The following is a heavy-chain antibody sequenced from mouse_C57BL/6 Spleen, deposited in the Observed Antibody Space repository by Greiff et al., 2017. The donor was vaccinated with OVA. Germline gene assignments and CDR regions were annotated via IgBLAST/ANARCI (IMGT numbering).Heavy chain of an antibody. Sequence: DVHLVESGAGLVKPGGSLKLSCAASGFTFSSYAMSWVRQTPEKRLEWVAYISSGGDYIYYADTVKGRFTISRDNARNTLYLQMSSLKSEDTAMYYCTRGGDYDDAMDYWGQGTSVTVSS. CDR2: ISSGGDYI. J-gene: IGHJ4*01. CDR3: TRGGDYDDAMDY. CDR1: GFTFSSYA. V-gene: IGHV5-9-1*02. D-gene: IGHD2-4*01.